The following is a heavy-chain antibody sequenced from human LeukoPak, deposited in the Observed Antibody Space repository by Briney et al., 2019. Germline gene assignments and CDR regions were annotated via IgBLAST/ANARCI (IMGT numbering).Heavy chain of an antibody. V-gene: IGHV1-2*02. CDR1: GYTFTSYA. CDR2: FNPNCGGA. D-gene: IGHD3-22*01. J-gene: IGHJ4*02. CDR3: AKEVHYYDSSDYFPLGY. Sequence: GASVKASCKASGYTFTSYAMNWVRQAPGQGLEWMGWFNPNCGGAHYAQKLPGRVTMSRDTSISTAYMEPSRPTSDDTAVYYCAKEVHYYDSSDYFPLGYWGQPTLITVSS.